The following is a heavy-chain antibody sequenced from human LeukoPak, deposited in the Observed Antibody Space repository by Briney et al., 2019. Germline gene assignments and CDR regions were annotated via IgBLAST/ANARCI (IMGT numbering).Heavy chain of an antibody. CDR3: ARGSYDSSGYYPYNNYYFDY. Sequence: PGRSLRLSCAASGFTFSSYGMHWVRQAPGKGLEWVAVISYDGSNKYYADSVKGRFTISRDNSKNTLYLQMNSLRAEDTAVYYCARGSYDSSGYYPYNNYYFDYWGQGTLVTVSS. J-gene: IGHJ4*02. D-gene: IGHD3-22*01. CDR1: GFTFSSYG. V-gene: IGHV3-30*03. CDR2: ISYDGSNK.